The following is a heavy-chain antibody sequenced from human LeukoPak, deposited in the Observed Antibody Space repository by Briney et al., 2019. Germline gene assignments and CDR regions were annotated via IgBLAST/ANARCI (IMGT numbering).Heavy chain of an antibody. CDR3: GKTTVGYSSGRYPGWPVDY. D-gene: IGHD2-15*01. V-gene: IGHV3-23*01. J-gene: IGHJ4*02. CDR1: GFTFNSYA. Sequence: GSLRLSCVASGFTFNSYAMYWVRQAPGKGLEWISGIFGSGGSAHYADSVKGRFTMSSDNSKNTVYLQLDSLRVEDTAVYYCGKTTVGYSSGRYPGWPVDYWGQGALVTVSS. CDR2: IFGSGGSA.